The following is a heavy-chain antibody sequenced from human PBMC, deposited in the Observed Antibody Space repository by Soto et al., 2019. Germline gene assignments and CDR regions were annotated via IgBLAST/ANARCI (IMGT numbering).Heavy chain of an antibody. V-gene: IGHV3-30-3*01. CDR3: ARDSGRFESSLVTLDY. CDR2: ISYDGSNK. CDR1: GFTFSSYA. J-gene: IGHJ4*02. D-gene: IGHD5-18*01. Sequence: GGSLRLSCAASGFTFSSYAMQWVRQAPGKGLEWVAVISYDGSNKYYADSVKGRFTISRDNSKNTLYLQMNSLRAEDTAVYYCARDSGRFESSLVTLDYWGQGTLVTVSS.